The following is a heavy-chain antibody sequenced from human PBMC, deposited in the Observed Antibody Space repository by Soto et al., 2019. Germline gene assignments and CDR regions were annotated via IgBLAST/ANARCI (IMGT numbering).Heavy chain of an antibody. CDR1: GGSFSGYY. D-gene: IGHD3-10*01. V-gene: IGHV4-34*01. CDR3: SRGPEVRAPFSYHYAMDV. Sequence: SETLSLTCAVYGGSFSGYYWSWIRQPPGKGLEWIGEINHRGSTNYNPSLKSRVTISVDTSKNQFSLKLTSVTAADTAVYYFSRGPEVRAPFSYHYAMDVGGKGTTVTSPQ. J-gene: IGHJ6*04. CDR2: INHRGST.